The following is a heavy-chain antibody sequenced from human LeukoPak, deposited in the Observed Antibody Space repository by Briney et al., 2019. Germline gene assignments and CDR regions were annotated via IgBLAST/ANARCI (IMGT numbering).Heavy chain of an antibody. J-gene: IGHJ6*02. D-gene: IGHD6-19*01. CDR2: TYYRSKWYN. V-gene: IGHV6-1*01. CDR1: GDSVSSNSAA. Sequence: SQTLSLTCAISGDSVSSNSAAWNWIRQSPSRGLEWLGSTYYRSKWYNDYAVSVKSRITINPDTSKNQFSLQLNSVTPEDTAVCYCARVASSGWYAPYYYYGMDVWGQGTTVTVSS. CDR3: ARVASSGWYAPYYYYGMDV.